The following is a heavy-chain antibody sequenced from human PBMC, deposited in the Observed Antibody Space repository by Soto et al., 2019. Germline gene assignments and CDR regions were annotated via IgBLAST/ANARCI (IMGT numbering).Heavy chain of an antibody. CDR2: IIPIFGTA. CDR1: GGTFSSYA. J-gene: IGHJ3*02. V-gene: IGHV1-69*13. D-gene: IGHD4-17*01. CDR3: SRSFRLRWDAFDI. Sequence: SVKVSCKASGGTFSSYAISWVRQAPGQGLEWMGGIIPIFGTANYAQKFQGRVTITADESTSTAYMELSSLRSEDTAVYYCSRSFRLRWDAFDIWGQGTLVAVSS.